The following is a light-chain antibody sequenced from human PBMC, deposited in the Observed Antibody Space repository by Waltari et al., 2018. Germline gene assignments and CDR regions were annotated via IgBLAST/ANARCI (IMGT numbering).Light chain of an antibody. V-gene: IGKV3-11*01. J-gene: IGKJ2*01. Sequence: EIVLTQSPTTLSLSPGERATLSCRASQSICRYLAWYQLKPGQAPRLLIFDASNRATCNPARFSGSGSGTDFTLTISSLEPEDFAVYYCQQRSDWLYTFGQGTKLEIK. CDR2: DAS. CDR3: QQRSDWLYT. CDR1: QSICRY.